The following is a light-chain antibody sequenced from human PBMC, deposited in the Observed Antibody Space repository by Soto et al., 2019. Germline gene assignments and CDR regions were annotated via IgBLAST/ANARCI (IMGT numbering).Light chain of an antibody. CDR1: NIGSKN. CDR3: QVWESTSDHVL. CDR2: YDS. V-gene: IGLV3-21*01. J-gene: IGLJ2*01. Sequence: SYELTQPPSVSVAPGKTARITRGGDNIGSKNVHWYPQKPGQAPVLVISYDSDRPSGIPERFSGSNSGNTATLTISRVEAGDEADYYCQVWESTSDHVLFGGGTKLTLL.